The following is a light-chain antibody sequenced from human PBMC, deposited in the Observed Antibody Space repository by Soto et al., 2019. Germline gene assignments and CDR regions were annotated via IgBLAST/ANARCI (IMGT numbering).Light chain of an antibody. CDR3: SAYTVSRTYV. Sequence: QSALTQPASVSGSPGQSITISCTGTNSDVGAYSYVSWYQQYPGKAPKLLIYDVGARPSGISDRFSGSKSGNTASLTISGLQAEDEADYYCSAYTVSRTYVFGTGTKLTVL. V-gene: IGLV2-14*03. J-gene: IGLJ1*01. CDR1: NSDVGAYSY. CDR2: DVG.